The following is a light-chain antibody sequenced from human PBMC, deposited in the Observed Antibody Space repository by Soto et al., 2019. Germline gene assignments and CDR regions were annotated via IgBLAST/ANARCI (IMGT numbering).Light chain of an antibody. CDR1: SSTVGGYNY. CDR3: SSYTSSTTLV. Sequence: QSVLTQPASVSGSPGQSITISCTGTSSTVGGYNYVSWYQQHPGKVPKLMIYEVSHRPSGVSNRFSGSKSGNTASLTISGLQAEDEADYFCSSYTSSTTLVFGGGTKVTVL. CDR2: EVS. V-gene: IGLV2-14*01. J-gene: IGLJ2*01.